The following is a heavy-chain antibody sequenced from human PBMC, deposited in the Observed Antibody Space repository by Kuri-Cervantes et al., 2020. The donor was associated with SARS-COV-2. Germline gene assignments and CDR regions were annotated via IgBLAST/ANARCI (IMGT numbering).Heavy chain of an antibody. CDR3: SRGFRGWFDP. V-gene: IGHV3-9*01. D-gene: IGHD3-16*01. Sequence: LKIPCAASGFTFDDYAMHWVRQAPGKGLEWVSGISWNSGNIGYADSVKGRFTVSRDNAKNSLYLQMNSLRAEDTALYHCSRGFRGWFDPWGQGTLVTVSS. CDR2: ISWNSGNI. J-gene: IGHJ5*02. CDR1: GFTFDDYA.